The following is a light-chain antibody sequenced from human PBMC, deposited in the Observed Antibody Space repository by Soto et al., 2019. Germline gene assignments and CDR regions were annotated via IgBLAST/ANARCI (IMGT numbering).Light chain of an antibody. V-gene: IGLV2-8*01. CDR2: QVS. Sequence: QSALTQPPSASGSPGQSVTISCTGTSSDVGGYKYVSWYQQHPGKAPKLIIYQVSERPSGVPGRFSGSKSGNTASLTVSGLQAEDDADYYCTSYAGSTYVFGTGTQLTVL. CDR3: TSYAGSTYV. CDR1: SSDVGGYKY. J-gene: IGLJ1*01.